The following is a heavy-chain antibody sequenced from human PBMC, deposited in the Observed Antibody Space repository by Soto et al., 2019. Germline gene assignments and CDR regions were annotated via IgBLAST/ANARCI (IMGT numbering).Heavy chain of an antibody. CDR3: ARVLEFRDGYISHFDF. CDR2: IIPVVGIP. Sequence: QVQLVQSGAEVKKPGSSVKVSCKAAGGTFRNYPFSWVRQAPGQGLEWMGGIIPVVGIPNYAQKFQGRVTITADESTTTVYMELSSLRSEDTAVYYCARVLEFRDGYISHFDFWGQGTQVTVSS. V-gene: IGHV1-69*01. CDR1: GGTFRNYP. J-gene: IGHJ4*02. D-gene: IGHD5-12*01.